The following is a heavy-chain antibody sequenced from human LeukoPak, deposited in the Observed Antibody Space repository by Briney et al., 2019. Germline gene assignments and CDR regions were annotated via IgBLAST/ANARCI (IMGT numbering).Heavy chain of an antibody. CDR3: ARGYLDSGGGAFDI. J-gene: IGHJ3*02. CDR2: IYSGGST. CDR1: GFIVSSNY. Sequence: GGSLRLSCVASGFIVSSNYMSWARQAPGKGLEWVSVIYSGGSTYYAVSVQGRFTISRDNSKNTLYLQMDSLRAEDTAVYYCARGYLDSGGGAFDIWGQGTMVTVSS. D-gene: IGHD1-26*01. V-gene: IGHV3-53*01.